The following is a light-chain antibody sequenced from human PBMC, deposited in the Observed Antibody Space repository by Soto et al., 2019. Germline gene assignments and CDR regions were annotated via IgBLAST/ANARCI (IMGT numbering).Light chain of an antibody. CDR3: QQYNDWPLT. CDR1: QSVSSN. V-gene: IGKV3-15*01. Sequence: EIVMTRSPVTLSVSPGERATFSSRASQSVSSNLAWYQHKPGQAPSLLIYGAFTRATGIPARFSGTGSGTEFTLTISSLQPEDFALYYCQQYNDWPLTFGQGTKVDIK. CDR2: GAF. J-gene: IGKJ1*01.